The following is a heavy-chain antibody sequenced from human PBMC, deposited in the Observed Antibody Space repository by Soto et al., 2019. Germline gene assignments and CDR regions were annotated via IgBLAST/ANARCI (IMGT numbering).Heavy chain of an antibody. CDR1: GFTFSSYA. V-gene: IGHV3-30-3*01. J-gene: IGHJ6*02. D-gene: IGHD2-2*01. CDR2: RSYDGSNK. Sequence: QVQLVESGGGVVQPGRSLRLSCAASGFTFSSYAMHWVCQAPGKGLEWVAVRSYDGSNKYYADSVKGRFTISRDNSKNTLYLQMNSLRAEDTAVYYCASAEDIVVVPAASSYGMYVWGQGTTVTVSS. CDR3: ASAEDIVVVPAASSYGMYV.